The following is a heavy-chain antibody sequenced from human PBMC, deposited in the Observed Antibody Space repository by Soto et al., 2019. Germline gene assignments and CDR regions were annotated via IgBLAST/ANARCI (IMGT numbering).Heavy chain of an antibody. CDR1: GGSISSSSYY. CDR3: ARRIAAAGTAYFDY. CDR2: IYYSGST. V-gene: IGHV4-39*01. J-gene: IGHJ4*02. Sequence: SETLSLTCTVSGGSISSSSYYWGWIRQPPGKGLEWIGSIYYSGSTYYNPSLKSRVTISVDTSKNQFSLKLSSVTAADTAVYYCARRIAAAGTAYFDYWGQGTLVTVSS. D-gene: IGHD6-13*01.